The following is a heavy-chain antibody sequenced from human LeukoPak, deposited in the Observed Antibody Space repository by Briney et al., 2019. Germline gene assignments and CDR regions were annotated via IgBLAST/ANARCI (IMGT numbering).Heavy chain of an antibody. CDR2: IRSKAYGGTT. CDR1: GFTFGDYA. J-gene: IGHJ4*02. D-gene: IGHD3-22*01. CDR3: TRSYYDSSGYYKY. V-gene: IGHV3-49*03. Sequence: GGSLRLSCSATGFTFGDYAMSWFRQAPGKGLEWVGFIRSKAYGGTTEYAASVKGRFTISRDDSKSIAHLQMNSLKTEDTAVYYCTRSYYDSSGYYKYWGQGTLVTVSS.